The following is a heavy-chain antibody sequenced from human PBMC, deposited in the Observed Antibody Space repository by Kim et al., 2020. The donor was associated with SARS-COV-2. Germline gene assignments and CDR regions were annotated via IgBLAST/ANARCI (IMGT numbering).Heavy chain of an antibody. CDR3: ARGLSGSYPGSDAFDI. V-gene: IGHV1-18*01. CDR2: ISAYNGNT. D-gene: IGHD1-26*01. Sequence: ASVKVSCKASGYTFTSYGISWVRQAPGQGLEWMGWISAYNGNTNYAQKLQGRVTMTTDTSTSTAYMELRSLRSDDTAVYYCARGLSGSYPGSDAFDIWGQGTMVTVSS. CDR1: GYTFTSYG. J-gene: IGHJ3*02.